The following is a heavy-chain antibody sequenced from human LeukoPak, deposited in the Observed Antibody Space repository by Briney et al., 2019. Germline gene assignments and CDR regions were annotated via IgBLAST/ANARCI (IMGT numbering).Heavy chain of an antibody. D-gene: IGHD6-19*01. Sequence: GGSLRLSCAASTFAFSSYAMTWVRQAPGKGLEWVSGISWNSGSIGYADSVKGRFTISRDNAKNSLYLQMNSLRAEDTALYYCAKEARYSSGFDYWGQGTLVTVSS. V-gene: IGHV3-9*01. CDR3: AKEARYSSGFDY. J-gene: IGHJ4*02. CDR1: TFAFSSYA. CDR2: ISWNSGSI.